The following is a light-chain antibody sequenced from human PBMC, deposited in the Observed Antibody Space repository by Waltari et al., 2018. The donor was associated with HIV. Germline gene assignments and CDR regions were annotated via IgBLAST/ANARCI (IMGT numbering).Light chain of an antibody. J-gene: IGKJ5*01. V-gene: IGKV3-11*01. CDR2: DAS. CDR1: QSVGTY. CDR3: QQRSTWPPIT. Sequence: EVVLTQSPATLSLSPGERVTLSCRASQSVGTYLAWYQQKFAQAPRLFIYDASTRATGIPARFSGNGSGTDFTLTISNLEPEDFAVYFCQQRSTWPPITFGQGTRLEAK.